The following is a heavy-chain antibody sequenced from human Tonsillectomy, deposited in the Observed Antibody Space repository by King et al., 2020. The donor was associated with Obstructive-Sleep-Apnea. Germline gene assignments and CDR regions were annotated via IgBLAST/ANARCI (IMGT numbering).Heavy chain of an antibody. CDR3: ANSETSGMHV. CDR2: IYCDDDK. V-gene: IGHV2-5*02. J-gene: IGHJ6*02. Sequence: QLTLKESGPTLVKPTQTLTLTCTFSGFSLSTSGGGVGWIRQPPGKALEVLALIYCDDDKRYCPALKSRLTITKDTSKNQVVLTMTNMDPADTATYYCANSETSGMHVWGQGTTVTVSS. CDR1: GFSLSTSGGG.